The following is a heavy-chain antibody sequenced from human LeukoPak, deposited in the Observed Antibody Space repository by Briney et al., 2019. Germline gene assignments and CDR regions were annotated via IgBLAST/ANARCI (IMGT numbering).Heavy chain of an antibody. CDR1: GGSFSGYY. CDR2: INHSGST. Sequence: SETLSLTCAVYGGSFSGYYWSWIRQPPGKGLEWIGEINHSGSTNYNPSLKSRVTISVDTSKNQFSLKLSSVTAADTAVYYCARGNYDFWSGYRLYWFDPWGQGTLVTVSS. CDR3: ARGNYDFWSGYRLYWFDP. D-gene: IGHD3-3*01. V-gene: IGHV4-34*01. J-gene: IGHJ5*02.